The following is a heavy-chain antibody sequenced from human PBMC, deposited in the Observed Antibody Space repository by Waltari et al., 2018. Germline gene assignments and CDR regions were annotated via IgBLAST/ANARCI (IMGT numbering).Heavy chain of an antibody. CDR2: IWYDGSNK. V-gene: IGHV3-33*01. Sequence: QVQLVESGGGVVQPGRSLRLSCAASGFTFSSYGLHWVRQAPGKGLEWVAVIWYDGSNKYYADSVKGRFTISRDNSKNTLYLQMNSLRAEDTAVYYCARALSFDAFDIWGQGTMVTVSS. CDR1: GFTFSSYG. J-gene: IGHJ3*02. CDR3: ARALSFDAFDI.